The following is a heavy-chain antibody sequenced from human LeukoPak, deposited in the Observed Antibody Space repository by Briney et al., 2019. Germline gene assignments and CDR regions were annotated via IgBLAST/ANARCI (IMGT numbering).Heavy chain of an antibody. V-gene: IGHV3-7*01. CDR2: IKHDGSDR. CDR3: ARELITKWSCGDY. Sequence: GGSLRLSCAASGFTFSTYWMSWVRQAPGKGLEWVANIKHDGSDRNYVDSVRGRFTISRDNGKNLLHLQMNTLRAEDTAVYYCARELITKWSCGDYWGQGTPVTVSP. J-gene: IGHJ4*02. CDR1: GFTFSTYW. D-gene: IGHD1-20*01.